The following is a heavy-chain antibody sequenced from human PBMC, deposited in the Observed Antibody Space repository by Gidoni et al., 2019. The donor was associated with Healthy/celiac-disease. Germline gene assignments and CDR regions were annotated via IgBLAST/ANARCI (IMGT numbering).Heavy chain of an antibody. CDR2: IDTAGDT. J-gene: IGHJ4*02. Sequence: EVQLVESGGGLVQPGGSLRLSCAASGFTFSSYDMPWVRQATGKGLEWVSSIDTAGDTYYPGSVKGRFTISRENAKNSLYLQMNSLRAGDTAVYYCARGGGNSGSFSLDYWGQGTLVTVSS. D-gene: IGHD1-26*01. CDR3: ARGGGNSGSFSLDY. CDR1: GFTFSSYD. V-gene: IGHV3-13*01.